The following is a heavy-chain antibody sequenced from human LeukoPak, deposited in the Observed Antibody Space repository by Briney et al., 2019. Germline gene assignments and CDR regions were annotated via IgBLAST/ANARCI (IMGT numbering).Heavy chain of an antibody. V-gene: IGHV4-59*08. Sequence: SEPLSLLCTVSGPSISNYYGRWLRQPPGKGLECIGYVSYSGSANHKPSLKSRFAISAVTIKNQFSLKLTSMTAAGTAVYDCAGHERGAENLDYWGQGTLVTVSS. CDR3: AGHERGAENLDY. CDR1: GPSISNYY. J-gene: IGHJ4*02. CDR2: VSYSGSA. D-gene: IGHD1-1*01.